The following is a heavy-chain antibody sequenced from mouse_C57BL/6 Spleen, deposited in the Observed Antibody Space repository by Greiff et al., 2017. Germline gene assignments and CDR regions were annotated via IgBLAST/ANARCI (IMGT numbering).Heavy chain of an antibody. V-gene: IGHV1-52*01. D-gene: IGHD2-3*01. CDR1: GYTFTSYW. J-gene: IGHJ2*01. Sequence: VQLQQPGAELVRPGSSVKLSCKASGYTFTSYWMHWVKQRPIQGLEWIGNIDPSDSETHYNQKFKDKATLTVDKSSSTAYMQLSSLTSEDSAVYYCARYHDGYGGYWGQGTTLTVSS. CDR2: IDPSDSET. CDR3: ARYHDGYGGY.